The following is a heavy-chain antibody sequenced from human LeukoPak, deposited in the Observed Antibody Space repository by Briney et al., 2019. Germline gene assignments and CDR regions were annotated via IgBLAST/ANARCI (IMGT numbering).Heavy chain of an antibody. CDR3: ARAPMGAAALY. CDR1: GYTLTNFD. Sequence: GASVKVSCKASGYTLTNFDINWVRQAPGQGLEWMGWMNPVSGNAGSAQKFQGRITLTRDTSINTAYMELSSLRSDDTAFYYCARAPMGAAALYWGQGTLVTVSS. J-gene: IGHJ4*02. D-gene: IGHD6-13*01. V-gene: IGHV1-8*01. CDR2: MNPVSGNA.